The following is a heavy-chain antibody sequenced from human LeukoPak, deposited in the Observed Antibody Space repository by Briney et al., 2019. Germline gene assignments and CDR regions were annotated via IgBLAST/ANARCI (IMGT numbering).Heavy chain of an antibody. CDR1: GFTFSSYS. Sequence: GGSQRLSCAASGFTFSSYSMNWVRQAPGKGLEWVSYISSSSSTIYYADSVKGRFTISRDNAKNSLYLQMNSLRAEDTAVYYCAREGAYCGGDCYSGPYYFDYWGQGTLVTVSS. D-gene: IGHD2-21*02. CDR2: ISSSSSTI. V-gene: IGHV3-48*01. CDR3: AREGAYCGGDCYSGPYYFDY. J-gene: IGHJ4*02.